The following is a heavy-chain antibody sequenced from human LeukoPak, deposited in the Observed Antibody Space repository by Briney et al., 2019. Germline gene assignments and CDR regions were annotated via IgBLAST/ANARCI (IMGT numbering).Heavy chain of an antibody. CDR1: VGSFSGYY. D-gene: IGHD4-23*01. J-gene: IGHJ3*02. CDR2: INHSGST. Sequence: SETLSLTCAVYVGSFSGYYWSWIRQPPGKGLEWIGEINHSGSTNYNPSLKSRVTISVDTSKNQFSLKLSSVTAADTAVYYCARHDFRWVVKDAFDIWGQGTMVTVSS. CDR3: ARHDFRWVVKDAFDI. V-gene: IGHV4-34*01.